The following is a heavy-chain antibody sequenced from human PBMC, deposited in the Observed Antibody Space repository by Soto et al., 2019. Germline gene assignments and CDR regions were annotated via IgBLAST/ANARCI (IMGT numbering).Heavy chain of an antibody. Sequence: GGSLRLSCAASGFTFSSYAMNWVRQAPGKGLEWVSAISYGGGTTYYADSVKGRFTISRDNSKNTLYLQMNSLRAEDTAVYYCAKNPGYYYDSTGYHFDYWGQGTLVTVSS. D-gene: IGHD3-22*01. CDR2: ISYGGGTT. CDR1: GFTFSSYA. CDR3: AKNPGYYYDSTGYHFDY. J-gene: IGHJ4*02. V-gene: IGHV3-23*01.